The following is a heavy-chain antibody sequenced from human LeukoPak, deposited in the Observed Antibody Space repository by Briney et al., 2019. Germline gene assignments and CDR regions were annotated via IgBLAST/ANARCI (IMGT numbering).Heavy chain of an antibody. CDR2: ISYDGTDK. Sequence: GGSLRLSCAASGFFFSDYAMNWVRQAPGKGLEWVAVISYDGTDKNYADSVKGRFTISRDNSKNRLYLQMNSLRADDTAVYYCATLAELRFLEWPTWGQGTLVTVSS. J-gene: IGHJ5*02. V-gene: IGHV3-30-3*01. CDR1: GFFFSDYA. CDR3: ATLAELRFLEWPT. D-gene: IGHD3-3*01.